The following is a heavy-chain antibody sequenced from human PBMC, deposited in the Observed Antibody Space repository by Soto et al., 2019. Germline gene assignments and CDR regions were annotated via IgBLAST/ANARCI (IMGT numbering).Heavy chain of an antibody. CDR1: GFTFDSCA. CDR2: ISGSGGST. Sequence: EVQILESGGGLVQPGGSLRLSCAASGFTFDSCAMSWVRQAPGKGLEWILGISGSGGSTYYADSVKGRFTISRDNSKNTVYLQMNSLRADDTAVYYCARVDQYVWGSLGVFDPWGQGTLVTVSS. D-gene: IGHD3-16*01. J-gene: IGHJ5*02. V-gene: IGHV3-23*01. CDR3: ARVDQYVWGSLGVFDP.